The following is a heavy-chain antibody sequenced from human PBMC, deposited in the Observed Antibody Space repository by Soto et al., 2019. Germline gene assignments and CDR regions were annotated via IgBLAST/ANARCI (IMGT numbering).Heavy chain of an antibody. D-gene: IGHD2-15*01. J-gene: IGHJ1*01. Sequence: EVQLVESGGGLVQPGRSLRLSCAASGFTFDDYAMHWVRQAPGKGLEWVSGISWNSGSIGYADSVKGRFTISRDNAKNSLYLQMNSLRAEDTALYYCAKAGEVVAATYVQHWGQGTLVTVSS. V-gene: IGHV3-9*01. CDR1: GFTFDDYA. CDR3: AKAGEVVAATYVQH. CDR2: ISWNSGSI.